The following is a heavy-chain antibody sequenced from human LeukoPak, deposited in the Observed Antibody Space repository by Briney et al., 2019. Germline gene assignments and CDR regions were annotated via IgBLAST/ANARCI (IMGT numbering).Heavy chain of an antibody. CDR2: ISYDGSNK. CDR1: GFTFSSYA. CDR3: ARLDYYRGSGSYGGDF. D-gene: IGHD3-10*01. V-gene: IGHV3-30*04. J-gene: IGHJ4*02. Sequence: TGGSLRLSCAASGFTFSSYAMHWVRQAPGKGLEWVAVISYDGSNKYYADSVRGRFTIPRDNAMNSLYLQMSSLRAEDTAVYYCARLDYYRGSGSYGGDFWGQGTLVTVSS.